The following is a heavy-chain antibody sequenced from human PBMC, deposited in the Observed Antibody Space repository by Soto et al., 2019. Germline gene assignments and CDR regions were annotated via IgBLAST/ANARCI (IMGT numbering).Heavy chain of an antibody. J-gene: IGHJ4*02. V-gene: IGHV3-15*01. CDR3: TTDDPINKY. CDR2: IKSKTDGGTT. CDR1: GFTFSNAL. Sequence: GGSLRLSCAASGFTFSNALMSWVRQAPGKGLEWVGRIKSKTDGGTTDYAAAVKGRFTISRDDSKNTLYLQMNSLKSEDTDVYYCTTDDPINKYWGQGTLVTVSS.